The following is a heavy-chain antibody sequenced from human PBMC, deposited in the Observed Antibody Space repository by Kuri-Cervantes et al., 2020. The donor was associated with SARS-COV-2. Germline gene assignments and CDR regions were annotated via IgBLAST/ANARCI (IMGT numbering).Heavy chain of an antibody. CDR2: INAGNGNT. V-gene: IGHV1-3*01. CDR3: ARERILPRRAFGYEFDY. J-gene: IGHJ4*02. Sequence: ASVKVSCKASGYIFTSYAMHWVRQAPGQRLEWMGWINAGNGNTKYSQKFQGRVTITRDTSASTAYMELSSLRSEDTAVYYCARERILPRRAFGYEFDYWGQGTLVTVSS. CDR1: GYIFTSYA. D-gene: IGHD5-12*01.